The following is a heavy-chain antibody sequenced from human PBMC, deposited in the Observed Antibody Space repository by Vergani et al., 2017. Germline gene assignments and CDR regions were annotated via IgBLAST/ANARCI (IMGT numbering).Heavy chain of an antibody. V-gene: IGHV1-69*01. D-gene: IGHD2-2*01. Sequence: QVQLVQSGAEVKKPGSSVKVSCKASGGTFSSYAISWVRQAPGQVLEWMGGIIPIFGTANYAQKFQGRVTITADESTSTAYMELSSLRSEDTAVYYCARGVYCSSTSCYGRDYYYGMDVWGQXP. CDR2: IIPIFGTA. CDR1: GGTFSSYA. J-gene: IGHJ6*02. CDR3: ARGVYCSSTSCYGRDYYYGMDV.